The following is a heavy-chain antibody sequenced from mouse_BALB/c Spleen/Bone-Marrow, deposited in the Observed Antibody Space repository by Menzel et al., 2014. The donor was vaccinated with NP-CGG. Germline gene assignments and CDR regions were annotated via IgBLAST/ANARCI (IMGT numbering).Heavy chain of an antibody. J-gene: IGHJ4*01. V-gene: IGHV2-9*02. CDR1: GFSLTSYG. D-gene: IGHD3-2*01. CDR3: ARDRQLGLVYAMDY. Sequence: VQGVESGPGLVAPSQSLSITCTVSGFSLTSYGVHWVRQPPGKGLEWLGVIWAGGSTNYNSALMSRLSISKDNSKSQVFLKMNSLQTDDTAMYYCARDRQLGLVYAMDYWGQGTSVTVSS. CDR2: IWAGGST.